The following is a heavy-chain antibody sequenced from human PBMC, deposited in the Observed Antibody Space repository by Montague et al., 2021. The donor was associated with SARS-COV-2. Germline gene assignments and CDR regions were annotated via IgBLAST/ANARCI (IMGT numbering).Heavy chain of an antibody. CDR1: GYSISNGYY. CDR2: IYHSGST. V-gene: IGHV4-38-2*02. D-gene: IGHD4-11*01. Sequence: SETLSLTCTVSGYSISNGYYWGWIRQPPGKGLEWIGSIYHSGSTYYNPSLKSRVTISVDTSKNQFSLELSSVTAADTAVYYCAVNSNYYYYYGMDVWGQGTTVTVSS. J-gene: IGHJ6*02. CDR3: AVNSNYYYYYGMDV.